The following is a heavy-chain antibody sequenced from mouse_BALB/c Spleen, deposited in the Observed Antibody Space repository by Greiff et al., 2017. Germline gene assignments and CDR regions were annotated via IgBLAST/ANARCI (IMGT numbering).Heavy chain of an antibody. J-gene: IGHJ2*01. Sequence: VMLVESGAELVRPGSSVKISCKASGYAFSSYWMNWVKQRPGQGLEWIGQIYPGDGDTNYNGKFKGKATLTADKSSSTAYMQLSSLTSEDSAVYFCARDWPLNYWGQGTTLTVSS. V-gene: IGHV1-80*01. CDR1: GYAFSSYW. CDR2: IYPGDGDT. CDR3: ARDWPLNY.